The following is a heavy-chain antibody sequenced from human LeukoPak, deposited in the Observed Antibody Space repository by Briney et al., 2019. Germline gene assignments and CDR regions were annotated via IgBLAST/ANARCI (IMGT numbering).Heavy chain of an antibody. CDR2: IYPGDSNT. Sequence: GESLKISCKGSGYSFTNYWIGWVRQMPGKGLEWMGIIYPGDSNTRYSPSFQGQVTISADKSISTAYLQWSSLKASDTAMYYCARTPRYSSSWDAGEDCWGQGTLVTVSS. CDR3: ARTPRYSSSWDAGEDC. D-gene: IGHD6-13*01. CDR1: GYSFTNYW. V-gene: IGHV5-51*01. J-gene: IGHJ4*02.